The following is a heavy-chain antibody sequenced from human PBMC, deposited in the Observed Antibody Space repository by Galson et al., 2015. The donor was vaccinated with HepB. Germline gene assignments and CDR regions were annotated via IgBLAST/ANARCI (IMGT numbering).Heavy chain of an antibody. CDR3: VRDYSASSLGF. CDR1: GFSFTNYC. J-gene: IGHJ4*02. Sequence: SLRLSCAASGFSFTNYCMNWVRQAPGKGLEWVSSIIRSGANTFYADSVRGRFTISRDNAKNSLYLQMNSLRAEDTAVYYCVRDYSASSLGFWGQGTLVTVSS. CDR2: IIRSGANT. D-gene: IGHD6-6*01. V-gene: IGHV3-48*03.